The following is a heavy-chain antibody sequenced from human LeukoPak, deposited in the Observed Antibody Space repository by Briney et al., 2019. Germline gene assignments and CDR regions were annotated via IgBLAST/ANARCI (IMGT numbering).Heavy chain of an antibody. Sequence: GGSLRLSCAASGFTVSSNYMSWVRQAPGKGLEWVAVISYDGSNKYYADSVKDRFTISRDNSKNTLYLQMNSLRAEDTAVYYCATGEGITIFGVVTREDYWGQGTLVTVSS. V-gene: IGHV3-30*03. CDR1: GFTVSSNY. CDR3: ATGEGITIFGVVTREDY. CDR2: ISYDGSNK. J-gene: IGHJ4*02. D-gene: IGHD3-3*01.